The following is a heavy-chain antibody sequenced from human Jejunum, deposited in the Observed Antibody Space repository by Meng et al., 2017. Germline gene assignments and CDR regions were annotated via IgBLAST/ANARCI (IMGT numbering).Heavy chain of an antibody. CDR1: GFTFSSYA. CDR2: ISYDGSSK. D-gene: IGHD1-1*01. CDR3: ATAYIVNPFDY. Sequence: QVQLVESGGGVVQLGRSLRLSCAASGFTFSSYAMHWVRQAPGKGLEWVAVISYDGSSKYYADSVKGRFTISRDSSKNTLFLQMNSLRAEDTAVYYCATAYIVNPFDYWGQGTLVTVSS. J-gene: IGHJ4*02. V-gene: IGHV3-30-3*01.